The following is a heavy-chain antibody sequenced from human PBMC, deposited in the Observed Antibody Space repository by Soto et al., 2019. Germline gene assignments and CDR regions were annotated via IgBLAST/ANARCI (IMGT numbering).Heavy chain of an antibody. CDR2: IYYSGST. D-gene: IGHD4-17*01. Sequence: PSETLSLTCTVSGGSISSGGYYWSWIRQHPGKGLEWIRYIYYSGSTYYNPSLKSRVTISVDTSKNQFSLKLSSVTAADTAVYYCARDEMADYGDYGEGFDPWGQGTLVTVSS. V-gene: IGHV4-31*03. CDR3: ARDEMADYGDYGEGFDP. CDR1: GGSISSGGYY. J-gene: IGHJ5*02.